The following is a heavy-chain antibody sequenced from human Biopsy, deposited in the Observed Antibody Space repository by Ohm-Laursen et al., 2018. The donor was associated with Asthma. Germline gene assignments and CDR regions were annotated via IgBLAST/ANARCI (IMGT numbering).Heavy chain of an antibody. V-gene: IGHV3-53*01. D-gene: IGHD3-22*01. CDR3: ARGDSSNWSHYYFDY. Sequence: SLRLSCAASGFAVSRDYMFLARQAPGKGLEWVSVIYSGGTSHTADSVRGRFTISRDYSKNTLYLQMHSLRAEDTAVYYCARGDSSNWSHYYFDYWGQGTLVTVSS. CDR1: GFAVSRDY. CDR2: IYSGGTS. J-gene: IGHJ4*02.